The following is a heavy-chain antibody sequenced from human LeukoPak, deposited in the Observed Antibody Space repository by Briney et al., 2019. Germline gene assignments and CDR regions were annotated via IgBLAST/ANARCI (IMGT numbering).Heavy chain of an antibody. CDR3: AKDIYYYYASSSYSPFDY. CDR1: GFSFSSYS. J-gene: IGHJ4*02. CDR2: ISSSSTTI. Sequence: GGSLRLSCAASGFSFSSYSMNWVRQAPGKGLEWVSYISSSSTTIYYADSVKGRFTISRDNAKNSLYLQMNSLRDEDTAVYYCAKDIYYYYASSSYSPFDYWGQGTLVTVSS. V-gene: IGHV3-48*02. D-gene: IGHD3-22*01.